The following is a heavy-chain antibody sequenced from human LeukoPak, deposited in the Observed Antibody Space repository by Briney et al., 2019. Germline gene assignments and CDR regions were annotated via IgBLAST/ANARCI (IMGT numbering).Heavy chain of an antibody. CDR3: AREWSGFGELPDY. V-gene: IGHV3-74*01. D-gene: IGHD3-10*01. Sequence: GGSLRLSCAASGFTFSSHWMHWVRQAPGKGLVWVSRINSDGSSTSYADSVKGRFTISRDNAKNTLYLQMNSLRVEDTAVYYCAREWSGFGELPDYWGQRTLVTVSS. CDR1: GFTFSSHW. CDR2: INSDGSST. J-gene: IGHJ4*02.